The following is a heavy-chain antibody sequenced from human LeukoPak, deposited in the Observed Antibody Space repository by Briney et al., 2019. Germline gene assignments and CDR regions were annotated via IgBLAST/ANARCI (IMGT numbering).Heavy chain of an antibody. V-gene: IGHV3-48*04. CDR1: GFTFSTYW. J-gene: IGHJ4*02. Sequence: GGSLRLSCAASGFTFSTYWMTWVRQAPGKGLEWVSYISSSDTTYYADSVKGRFTISRDNAKNSLYLQMNSLRAEDTAVYYCARTRGYNYVNYWGQGTLVTVSS. CDR3: ARTRGYNYVNY. D-gene: IGHD5-18*01. CDR2: ISSSDTT.